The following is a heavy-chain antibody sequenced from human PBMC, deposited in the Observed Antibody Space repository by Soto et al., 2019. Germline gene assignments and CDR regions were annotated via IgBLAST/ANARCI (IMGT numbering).Heavy chain of an antibody. CDR3: ARVNGSSWTYYYYYYGMDV. J-gene: IGHJ6*02. CDR1: GGTFSSYA. Sequence: SVKVSCKXSGGTFSSYAISWVRQAPGQGLEWMGGIIPIFGTANYAQKFQGRVTITADESTSTAYMELSSLRSEDTAVYYCARVNGSSWTYYYYYYGMDVWGQGTTVTVSS. D-gene: IGHD6-13*01. CDR2: IIPIFGTA. V-gene: IGHV1-69*13.